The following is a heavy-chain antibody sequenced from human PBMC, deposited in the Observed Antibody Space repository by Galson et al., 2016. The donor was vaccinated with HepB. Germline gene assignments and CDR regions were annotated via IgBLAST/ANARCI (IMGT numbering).Heavy chain of an antibody. CDR3: ATMPDS. V-gene: IGHV4-61*02. Sequence: TLSLTCTVSGGSITSGTKYWTWIRQPAGKGLEWIGGISTSGTTNYNPSLRSRVTISLDTSKTQLSLKLRSVTASDTAMYYCATMPDSWDQGTLVTVSS. CDR2: ISTSGTT. D-gene: IGHD2-2*01. J-gene: IGHJ4*02. CDR1: GGSITSGTKY.